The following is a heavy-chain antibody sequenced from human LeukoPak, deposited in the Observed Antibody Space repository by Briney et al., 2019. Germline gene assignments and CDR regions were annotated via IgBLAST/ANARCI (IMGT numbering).Heavy chain of an antibody. CDR2: INPSGGRT. CDR1: GYTFTSYY. D-gene: IGHD2-21*02. Sequence: ASVKVSCKASGYTFTSYYMHWVRQAPGQGLEWMGIINPSGGRTSYAQKFQGRVTMTGDTSTSTVYMELSSLRSEDTAVYYCAGDRIGVTDYYYMDVWGKGTTVTISS. J-gene: IGHJ6*03. V-gene: IGHV1-46*01. CDR3: AGDRIGVTDYYYMDV.